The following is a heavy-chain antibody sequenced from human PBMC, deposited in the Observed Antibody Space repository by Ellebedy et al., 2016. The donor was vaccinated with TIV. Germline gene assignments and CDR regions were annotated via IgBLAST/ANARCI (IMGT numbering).Heavy chain of an antibody. CDR1: GFTFSNYR. Sequence: GESLKISCAASGFTFSNYRMNWVRQAPGKGLEWVSFISTTSTYIYYADSVKGRFTISRDNAKNSLYLQMNSLGADDTAVYYCAVDVAAPFDYWGKGTLVAVSS. CDR3: AVDVAAPFDY. CDR2: ISTTSTYI. J-gene: IGHJ4*02. D-gene: IGHD6-6*01. V-gene: IGHV3-21*01.